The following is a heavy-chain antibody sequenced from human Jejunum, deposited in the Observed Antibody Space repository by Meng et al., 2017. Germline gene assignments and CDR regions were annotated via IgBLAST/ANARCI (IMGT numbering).Heavy chain of an antibody. D-gene: IGHD1-26*01. Sequence: GGSLRLSCTASGFTFGDYAMSWFRQAPGKGLEWVGFIRSKAYGGTTEYAASVKGRFTISRDDSKSIAYLQMNSLKTEDTAVYYCTRGFSGSYSVDAFDIWGQGTKVTVSS. CDR2: IRSKAYGGTT. CDR3: TRGFSGSYSVDAFDI. V-gene: IGHV3-49*03. J-gene: IGHJ3*02. CDR1: GFTFGDYA.